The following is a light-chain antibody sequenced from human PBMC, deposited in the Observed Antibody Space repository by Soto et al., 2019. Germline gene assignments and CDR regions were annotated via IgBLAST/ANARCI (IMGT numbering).Light chain of an antibody. J-gene: IGLJ3*02. V-gene: IGLV1-40*01. CDR3: QSYDNSLSAWV. CDR1: SSNIGTGYD. CDR2: GNT. Sequence: QLVLTQPPSVSGAPGQRGTISCTGRSSNIGTGYDVHWYQQLPRTAPKLLIYGNTKRPSGVPDRFSGSKSDSAASLAITGLQAEDEADYYCQSYDNSLSAWVFGGGTKLTVL.